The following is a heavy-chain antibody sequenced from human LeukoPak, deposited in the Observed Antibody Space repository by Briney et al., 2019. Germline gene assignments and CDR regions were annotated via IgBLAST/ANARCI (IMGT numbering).Heavy chain of an antibody. Sequence: SETLSLTCTVSGGSISSSSYYWGWIRQPPGKGLEWIGSIYYSRSTYYNPSLKSRVTISVDTSKNQFSLKLSSLTAADTAVYYCARGLVYSSSSVDYWGQGTLVTVSS. D-gene: IGHD6-6*01. CDR1: GGSISSSSYY. V-gene: IGHV4-39*01. J-gene: IGHJ4*02. CDR3: ARGLVYSSSSVDY. CDR2: IYYSRST.